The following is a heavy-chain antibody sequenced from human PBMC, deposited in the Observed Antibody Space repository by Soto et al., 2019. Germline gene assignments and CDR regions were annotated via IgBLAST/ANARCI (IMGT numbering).Heavy chain of an antibody. D-gene: IGHD2-2*02. CDR1: GGSISSYY. J-gene: IGHJ6*02. CDR2: IYYSGST. V-gene: IGHV4-59*01. CDR3: ARFVRSCSGTTCYTRADV. Sequence: NPSETLSLTCTVSGGSISSYYWSWIRQPPGKGLEWIGYIYYSGSTNYNPSLKSRATISVDTSKNQFSLKLRSVIVADTAVYHCARFVRSCSGTTCYTRADVWGQGTTVTVSS.